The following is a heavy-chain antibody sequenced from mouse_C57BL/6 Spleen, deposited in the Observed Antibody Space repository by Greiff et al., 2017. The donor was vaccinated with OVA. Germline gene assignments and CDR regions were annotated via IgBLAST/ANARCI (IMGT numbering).Heavy chain of an antibody. CDR1: GFNIKDYY. CDR2: IDPEDGDT. Sequence: EVQLQQSGAELVRPGASVKLSCTASGFNIKDYYMHWVKQRPEQGLEWIGRIDPEDGDTEYAPKFQGKATMTADTSSNTAYLQLSSLTSEDTAVYYCTTSYGNYGGNYFDYWGQGTTLTVSS. CDR3: TTSYGNYGGNYFDY. D-gene: IGHD2-1*01. V-gene: IGHV14-1*01. J-gene: IGHJ2*01.